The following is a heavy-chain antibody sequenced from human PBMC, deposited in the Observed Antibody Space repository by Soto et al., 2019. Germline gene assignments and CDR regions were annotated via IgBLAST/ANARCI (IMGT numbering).Heavy chain of an antibody. V-gene: IGHV1-69*13. CDR3: ARETLTKYSGSYYEVY. D-gene: IGHD1-26*01. CDR2: IIPIFGTA. CDR1: GGTFSSYA. J-gene: IGHJ4*02. Sequence: SVKVSCKASGGTFSSYAISWVRQAPGQGLELMGGIIPIFGTANYAQKFQGRVTITADESTSTAYMELSSLRSEDTAVYYCARETLTKYSGSYYEVYWGQGTLVTVSS.